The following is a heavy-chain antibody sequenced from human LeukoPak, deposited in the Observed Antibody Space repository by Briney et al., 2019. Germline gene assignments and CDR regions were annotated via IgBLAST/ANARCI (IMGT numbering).Heavy chain of an antibody. CDR1: GYTFTSYY. D-gene: IGHD3-3*01. J-gene: IGHJ4*02. CDR3: ARGKERFWSGYLFDY. V-gene: IGHV1-46*01. CDR2: INPSGGST. Sequence: ASVKVSCKASGYTFTSYYMHWVRQAPGQGLEWMGIINPSGGSTSYAQKFQGRVTMTRDTSTSTVYMELSSLRSEGTAVYYCARGKERFWSGYLFDYWGQGTLVTVSS.